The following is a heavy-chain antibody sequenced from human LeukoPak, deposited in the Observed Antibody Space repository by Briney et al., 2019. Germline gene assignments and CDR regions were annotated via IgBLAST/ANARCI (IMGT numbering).Heavy chain of an antibody. V-gene: IGHV3-23*01. CDR2: ISGSGGST. D-gene: IGHD6-6*01. Sequence: GGSLRLSCAASGFTFSSYGMHWVRQAPGKGLEWVSAISGSGGSTYYADSVKGRFTISRDNSKNTLYLQMNSLRAEDTAVYYCAKASSSEYYFDYWGRGTLVTVSS. CDR1: GFTFSSYG. J-gene: IGHJ4*02. CDR3: AKASSSEYYFDY.